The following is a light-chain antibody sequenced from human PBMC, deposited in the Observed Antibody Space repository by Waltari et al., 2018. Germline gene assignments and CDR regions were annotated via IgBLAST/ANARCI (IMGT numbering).Light chain of an antibody. V-gene: IGLV2-14*01. CDR2: EVS. Sequence: QSALTQPASVSGSPGQSIAISCTATSSDIGSYNPVYWYQQHPGKAPKLIIYEVSNRPSGVSTRFSGSKSGNTASLTISGLQAEDEADYYCNSFTTSATHVFGTGTKVSVL. J-gene: IGLJ1*01. CDR3: NSFTTSATHV. CDR1: SSDIGSYNP.